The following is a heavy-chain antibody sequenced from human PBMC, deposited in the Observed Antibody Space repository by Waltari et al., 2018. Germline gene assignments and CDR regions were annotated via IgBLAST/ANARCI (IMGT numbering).Heavy chain of an antibody. Sequence: QVQMVESGGGVVQPGGSLRLSCPASGFSFSSYGMHGVRQAPGKGLEWLAFIRYDGNYKYYVDSVKGRFTISRDNSKNTLYLQMNSLRIEDTAVYYCVNGPAWDHWGQGTLVSVSS. V-gene: IGHV3-30*02. J-gene: IGHJ4*02. CDR3: VNGPAWDH. CDR2: IRYDGNYK. CDR1: GFSFSSYG.